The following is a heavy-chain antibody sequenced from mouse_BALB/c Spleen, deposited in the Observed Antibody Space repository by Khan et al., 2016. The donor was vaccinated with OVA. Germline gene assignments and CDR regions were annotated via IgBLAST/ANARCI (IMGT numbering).Heavy chain of an antibody. CDR2: MIYSGYT. CDR1: GDSITSGF. Sequence: EVQLQESGPSLVQPSQTLSLTCSVTGDSITSGFWSWVRKFPGNKLEYMGYMIYSGYTYYNPSLNGRFSITRHTSTNQYYLQLNSVTTEDTATYYCARSTYKDAFAYWGQGALVTVSA. D-gene: IGHD1-3*01. V-gene: IGHV3-8*02. J-gene: IGHJ3*01. CDR3: ARSTYKDAFAY.